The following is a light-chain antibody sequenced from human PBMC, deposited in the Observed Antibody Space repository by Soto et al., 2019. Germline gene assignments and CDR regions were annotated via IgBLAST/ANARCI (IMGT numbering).Light chain of an antibody. V-gene: IGKV1-5*03. CDR3: QHYTSYSEA. J-gene: IGKJ1*01. CDR1: QTISSW. Sequence: DIQMTQSPSTLSGSVGDRVTITCRASQTISSWLAWYQQKPGKAPKLLIYKASTLKSGVPSRFSGSGSGTEFTLTISSLQTDEFETYFCQHYTSYSEAFGQRTKV. CDR2: KAS.